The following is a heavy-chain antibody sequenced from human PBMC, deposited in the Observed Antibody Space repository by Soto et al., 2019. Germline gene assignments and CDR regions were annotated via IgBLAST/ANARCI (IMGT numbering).Heavy chain of an antibody. CDR2: INPSGGST. D-gene: IGHD3-3*01. Sequence: VKVSCKAPGFTFTCYYMHCARQATGQGLEWMGIINPSGGSTSYAQKFQGRVTMTRDTSTSTVYMELSSLRSEDTAVYYCARDLRYYDFWGGYPPIPPGMDVWGQGTTVTVSS. CDR3: ARDLRYYDFWGGYPPIPPGMDV. J-gene: IGHJ6*02. CDR1: GFTFTCYY. V-gene: IGHV1-46*01.